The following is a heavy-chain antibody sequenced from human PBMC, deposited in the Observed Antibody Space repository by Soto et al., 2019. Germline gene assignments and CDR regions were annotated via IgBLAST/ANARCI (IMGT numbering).Heavy chain of an antibody. V-gene: IGHV5-10-1*01. CDR1: GYSFTSYW. J-gene: IGHJ4*02. D-gene: IGHD6-13*01. CDR2: IDPSDSYT. Sequence: EVQLVQSGAEVKKPGESLRISCKGSGYSFTSYWISWVRQMPGKGLEWMGRIDPSDSYTNYSPSFQGHVTISADKPISTDYRQWSSLKASDTAMYYCARLQAAAGGNDLTFDSWGQGTLVTVSS. CDR3: ARLQAAAGGNDLTFDS.